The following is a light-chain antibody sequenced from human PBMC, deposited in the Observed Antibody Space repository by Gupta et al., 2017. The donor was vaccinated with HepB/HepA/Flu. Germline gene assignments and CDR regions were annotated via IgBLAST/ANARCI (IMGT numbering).Light chain of an antibody. CDR1: QSVSSSY. CDR2: GAS. V-gene: IGKV3-20*01. CDR3: QQYGSSSFT. J-gene: IGKJ3*01. Sequence: DIVLTQSTGTLSLSSGERATLSCRASQSVSSSYLAWYQQKPGQAPRLLIYGASSRASGIPDRFSGSGSGTDFTLTISRLEPEDFAVYYCQQYGSSSFTFGPGTKVEVK.